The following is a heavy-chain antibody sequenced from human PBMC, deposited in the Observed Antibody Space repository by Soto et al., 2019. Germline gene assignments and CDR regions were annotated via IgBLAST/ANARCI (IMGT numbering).Heavy chain of an antibody. CDR1: GCTISRYD. V-gene: IGHV3-13*05. CDR3: ARDLDCVLYDY. D-gene: IGHD3-3*01. J-gene: IGHJ4*02. CDR2: IGTAGDP. Sequence: QPGGSLRLSCAAAGCTISRYDMDWVGQGTGKGLEWVSSIGTAGDPNYPASVKGRLPISSEDAENFVFLHLNSLRDEDTAVYYCARDLDCVLYDYWGQGTPVTVSS.